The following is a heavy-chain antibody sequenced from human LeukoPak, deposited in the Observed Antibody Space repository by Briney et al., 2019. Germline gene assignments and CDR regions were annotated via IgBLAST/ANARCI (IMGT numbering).Heavy chain of an antibody. CDR2: ISYDGSNK. CDR1: GFTFSSYA. Sequence: GGSLRLSCAASGFTFSSYAMHWVRQAPGKGLEWVAVISYDGSNKYYADSVKGRFTISRDNSKNTLYLQMNSLRAEDTAVYYCARDRLGGYQLLSPYYYYMDVWGKGTTVTVSS. V-gene: IGHV3-30*04. J-gene: IGHJ6*03. CDR3: ARDRLGGYQLLSPYYYYMDV. D-gene: IGHD2-2*01.